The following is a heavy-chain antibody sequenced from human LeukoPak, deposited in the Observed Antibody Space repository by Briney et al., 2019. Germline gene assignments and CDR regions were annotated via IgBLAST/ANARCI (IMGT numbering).Heavy chain of an antibody. CDR2: IYSSGST. CDR3: ARHKEMATPFDP. CDR1: GGSISSSSYY. J-gene: IGHJ5*02. V-gene: IGHV4-39*01. Sequence: SETLSLTCTVSGGSISSSSYYWGWIRQPPGKGLEWIGRIYSSGSTNYNPSLKSRVTISVDTSNNQFSLKLSSVTAADTAVYYCARHKEMATPFDPWGQGTLVTVSS. D-gene: IGHD5-24*01.